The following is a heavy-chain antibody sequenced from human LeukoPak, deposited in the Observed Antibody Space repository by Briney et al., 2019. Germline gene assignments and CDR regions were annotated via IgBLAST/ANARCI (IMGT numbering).Heavy chain of an antibody. J-gene: IGHJ4*02. Sequence: NSGGSLRLSCAASGFTFSNAWMSWVRQAPGKGLEWVGRIKSKTDGGTTDYAAPVKGRFTISRDDSKNTLYLQMNSLKTEDTAVYYCTLSYYYDSSGYPFDYWGQGTLVTVSS. CDR3: TLSYYYDSSGYPFDY. V-gene: IGHV3-15*01. CDR2: IKSKTDGGTT. D-gene: IGHD3-22*01. CDR1: GFTFSNAW.